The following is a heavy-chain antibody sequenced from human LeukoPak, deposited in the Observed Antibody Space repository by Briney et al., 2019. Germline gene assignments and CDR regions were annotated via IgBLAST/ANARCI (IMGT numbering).Heavy chain of an antibody. CDR1: GFPFNSFW. Sequence: GGSLRLSCAASGFPFNSFWMHWVRPAPGRGLVWVSDMNEYSTTIRYADSVKGRFTSSRDNAKSILYLQRNNLRAEDTAMYFCARGGVNPVDHWGQGTLVTVSS. V-gene: IGHV3-74*01. CDR3: ARGGVNPVDH. J-gene: IGHJ4*02. D-gene: IGHD1-14*01. CDR2: MNEYSTTI.